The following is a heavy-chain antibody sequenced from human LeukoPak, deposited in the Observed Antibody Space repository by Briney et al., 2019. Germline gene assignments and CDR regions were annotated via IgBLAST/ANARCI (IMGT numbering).Heavy chain of an antibody. Sequence: GGSLRLSCAASGFTFSNYGMHWVRQAPGKGLEWVSAISGSGGSTYYADSVKGRFTISRDNSKNTLYLQMNSLRAEDTAVYYCAKKPILDSGYDWGQGTLVTVSS. CDR2: ISGSGGST. CDR3: AKKPILDSGYD. J-gene: IGHJ4*02. D-gene: IGHD5-12*01. V-gene: IGHV3-23*01. CDR1: GFTFSNYG.